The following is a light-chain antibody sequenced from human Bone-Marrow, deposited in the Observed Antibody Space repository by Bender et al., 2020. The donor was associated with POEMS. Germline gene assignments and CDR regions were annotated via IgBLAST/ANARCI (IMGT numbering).Light chain of an antibody. CDR3: QSYGSSDYV. V-gene: IGLV6-57*01. CDR1: SGSIASNY. CDR2: EDN. Sequence: NFMLTQPHSVSESPGKTVTISFTRSSGSIASNYVQWYQQRPGSSPTIVIYEDNQSPSGVPDRFSGSIDSSSNSASLTISGLKTEDEADYYCQSYGSSDYVVGTVTKVTVL. J-gene: IGLJ1*01.